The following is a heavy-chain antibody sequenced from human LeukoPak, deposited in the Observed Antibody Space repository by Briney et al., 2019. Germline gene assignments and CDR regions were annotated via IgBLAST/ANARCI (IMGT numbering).Heavy chain of an antibody. CDR1: GFSFINAC. J-gene: IGHJ4*02. V-gene: IGHV3-15*01. Sequence: PGGSLRLSCAASGFSFINACMTWVRQAPGKGLEWVGRIKSKSNGATPDYAAPVKGRFTISRDDEKNTLYLQMNSLQTEDTAVYYCVTDLRRELLYGDYWGQGTLVTVPS. D-gene: IGHD1-26*01. CDR3: VTDLRRELLYGDY. CDR2: IKSKSNGATP.